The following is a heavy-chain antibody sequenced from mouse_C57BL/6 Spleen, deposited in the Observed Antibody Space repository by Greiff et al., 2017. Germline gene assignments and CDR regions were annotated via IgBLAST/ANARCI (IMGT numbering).Heavy chain of an antibody. Sequence: QVQLQQSGAELVRPGTSVKVSCKASGYAFTNYLIEWVKQRPGQGLEWIGVINPGSGGTNYNEKFKGKATLTADKSASTAYMQLSRLTSEDSAGYCCARSEGNYLDYWGQGTTLTVSA. CDR1: GYAFTNYL. CDR2: INPGSGGT. J-gene: IGHJ2*01. V-gene: IGHV1-54*01. CDR3: ARSEGNYLDY.